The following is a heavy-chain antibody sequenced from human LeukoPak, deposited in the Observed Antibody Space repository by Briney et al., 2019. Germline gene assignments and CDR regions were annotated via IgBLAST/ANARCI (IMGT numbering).Heavy chain of an antibody. CDR2: IRYDGSNK. CDR1: GFTFSSYG. J-gene: IGHJ6*03. V-gene: IGHV3-30*02. Sequence: GGSLRLSCAASGFTFSSYGMHWVRQAPGKGLEWVAFIRYDGSNKYYADSVKGRFTISRDNSKNTLYLQMNSLRAEDTAVYYCAKRGLWGSGSYYYMGVWGKGTTVTISS. D-gene: IGHD3-10*01. CDR3: AKRGLWGSGSYYYMGV.